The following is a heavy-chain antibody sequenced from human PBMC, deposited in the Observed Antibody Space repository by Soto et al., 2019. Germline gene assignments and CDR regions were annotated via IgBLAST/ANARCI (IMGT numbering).Heavy chain of an antibody. CDR3: AKNRPVGASTTPYFQH. D-gene: IGHD1-26*01. CDR1: GFTFSSYA. Sequence: EVQLLESGGGLVQPGGSLRLSCAASGFTFSSYAMSWVRQAPGKGLEWVSAISGSGGSTYYADSVKGRFTISRDNSKNTLYLQMNSLRAEDTAVYYCAKNRPVGASTTPYFQHWGQGTLVTVSS. CDR2: ISGSGGST. V-gene: IGHV3-23*01. J-gene: IGHJ1*01.